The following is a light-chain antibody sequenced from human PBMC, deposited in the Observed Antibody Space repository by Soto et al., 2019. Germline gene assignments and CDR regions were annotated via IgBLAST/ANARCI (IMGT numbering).Light chain of an antibody. CDR2: GAS. Sequence: EIVMTQSPATLSVSPGERATLSCRASQSVGNNYLAWYQQKPGQAPRLLIYGASNRATGIPARFSGSGSGTEFTLTISSLQSEDFAVYYCQQYHSWPPRTFGQGTKVDIK. CDR3: QQYHSWPPRT. J-gene: IGKJ1*01. V-gene: IGKV3D-15*01. CDR1: QSVGNN.